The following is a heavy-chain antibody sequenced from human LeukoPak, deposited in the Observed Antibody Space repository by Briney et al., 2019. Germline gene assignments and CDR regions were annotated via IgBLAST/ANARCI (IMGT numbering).Heavy chain of an antibody. CDR1: GRSISSYY. CDR2: IDYSGST. D-gene: IGHD3-16*01. V-gene: IGHV4-59*12. J-gene: IGHJ3*01. Sequence: SGTLSLTCTVSGRSISSYYWSWIRPPPGKGREWSGYIDYSGSTNYKPSLKSRVTISVDTSEKQSSLKLSAVTRADTPLYYCGNEGGSAFDFWEQGTKVTVSA. CDR3: GNEGGSAFDF.